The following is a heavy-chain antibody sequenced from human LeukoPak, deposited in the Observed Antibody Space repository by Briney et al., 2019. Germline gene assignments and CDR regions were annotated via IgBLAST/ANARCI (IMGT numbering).Heavy chain of an antibody. Sequence: SETLSLTCAVSGGSINSHYWSWIRQPAGKGLEWIGRFYTRGTTNYNPSLKSRVTISLDTSKNQFSLRLNSVTAADTAVYYCARDVDYGGKFDYWGQGTLVTVSS. D-gene: IGHD4-23*01. J-gene: IGHJ4*02. CDR2: FYTRGTT. CDR3: ARDVDYGGKFDY. V-gene: IGHV4-4*07. CDR1: GGSINSHY.